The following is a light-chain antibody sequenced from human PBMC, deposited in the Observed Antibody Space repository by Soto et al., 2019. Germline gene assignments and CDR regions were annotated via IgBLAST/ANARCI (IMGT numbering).Light chain of an antibody. CDR2: AAS. Sequence: DIPMTQSPSSLSASVGDRVTITCRASQSISSNLNWYQQKPGKVPKLLIYAASSLQSGVPSRFSGSGSGTDFTLTINSLQPEDFATYYCQQSYSIPTFGQGTKVDIK. CDR1: QSISSN. J-gene: IGKJ1*01. CDR3: QQSYSIPT. V-gene: IGKV1-39*01.